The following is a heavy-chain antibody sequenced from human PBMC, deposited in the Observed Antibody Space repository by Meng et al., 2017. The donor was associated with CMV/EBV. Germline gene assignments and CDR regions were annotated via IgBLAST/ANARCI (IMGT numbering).Heavy chain of an antibody. CDR3: GSSWVLRLLEWLPPFYYYYYGMDV. V-gene: IGHV1-2*02. CDR1: GYTFTGYY. Sequence: ASVKVSCKASGYTFTGYYMHWVRQAPGRGLEWMGWINPNSGGTNYAQKFQGRVTMTRNTSISTAYMELSMLRSDDTAVYYCGSSWVLRLLEWLPPFYYYYYGMDVWDQGTTVTVSS. CDR2: INPNSGGT. J-gene: IGHJ6*02. D-gene: IGHD3-3*01.